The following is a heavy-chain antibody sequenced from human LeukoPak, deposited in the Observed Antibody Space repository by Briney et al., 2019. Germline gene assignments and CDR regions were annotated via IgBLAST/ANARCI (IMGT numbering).Heavy chain of an antibody. CDR1: GGSISSYY. V-gene: IGHV4-59*12. D-gene: IGHD1-26*01. CDR3: SMGREWELLLAY. CDR2: IYYSGST. Sequence: SETLSLTCTVSGGSISSYYWSWIRQHPGKGLEWIGYIYYSGSTYYNPSLKSRVTISVDTSKNQFSLKLSSVTAADTAVYYCSMGREWELLLAYWGQGTLVTVSS. J-gene: IGHJ4*02.